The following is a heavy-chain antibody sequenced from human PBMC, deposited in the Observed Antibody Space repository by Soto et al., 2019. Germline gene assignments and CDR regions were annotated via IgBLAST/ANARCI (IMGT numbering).Heavy chain of an antibody. CDR1: GYTFTGYY. D-gene: IGHD5-18*01. Sequence: GASVKVSCKASGYTFTGYYMHWVRQAPGQGLEWMGWINPNSGGTNYAQKFQGWVTMTRDTSISTAYMELSRLRSDDTAVYYCAREGYTAMVISPGSNFDYWGQGTLVTVS. CDR3: AREGYTAMVISPGSNFDY. V-gene: IGHV1-2*04. CDR2: INPNSGGT. J-gene: IGHJ4*02.